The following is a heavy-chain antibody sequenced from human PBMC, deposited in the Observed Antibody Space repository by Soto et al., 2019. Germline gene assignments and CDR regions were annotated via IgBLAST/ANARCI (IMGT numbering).Heavy chain of an antibody. CDR2: IYYSGST. Sequence: PSETLSLTCSVSDVSINSYYWSWIRQPPGKGLEWVGYIYYSGSTVYNPSLKSRVTMSIDTSKSQFSLNLRSVTSADTAVYYCARNYGDSLWGQGTLVTVSS. J-gene: IGHJ4*02. D-gene: IGHD4-17*01. V-gene: IGHV4-59*01. CDR1: DVSINSYY. CDR3: ARNYGDSL.